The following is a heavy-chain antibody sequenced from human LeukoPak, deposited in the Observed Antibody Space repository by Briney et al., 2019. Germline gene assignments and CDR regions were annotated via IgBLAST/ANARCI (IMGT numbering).Heavy chain of an antibody. CDR3: AGTPLCTNGLCYQRNWFDP. J-gene: IGHJ5*02. CDR2: IYSSGST. Sequence: PSETLSRKGTVSTGSINGYCWRWIRQPAGKGLEWIGRIYSSGSTNYNPSLKSRVSMSADTSKNQFSLRLSSVTAADTAVYYGAGTPLCTNGLCYQRNWFDPWGRGTLVTVSS. CDR1: TGSINGYC. V-gene: IGHV4-4*07. D-gene: IGHD2-8*01.